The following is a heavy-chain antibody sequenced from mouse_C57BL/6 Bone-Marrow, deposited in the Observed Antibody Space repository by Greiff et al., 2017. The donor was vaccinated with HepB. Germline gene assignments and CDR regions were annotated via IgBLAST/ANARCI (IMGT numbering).Heavy chain of an antibody. D-gene: IGHD2-2*01. V-gene: IGHV5-6*01. Sequence: EVKLVESGEDLVKPGGSLKLSCAASGFTFSSYGMSWVRQTPDKRLEWVATISSGGSYTYYPDSVKGRFTISRDNAKNTLYLQMSSLKSEDTAMYYCARHTIYYGYDVRVWFAYWGQGTLVTVSA. J-gene: IGHJ3*01. CDR3: ARHTIYYGYDVRVWFAY. CDR1: GFTFSSYG. CDR2: ISSGGSYT.